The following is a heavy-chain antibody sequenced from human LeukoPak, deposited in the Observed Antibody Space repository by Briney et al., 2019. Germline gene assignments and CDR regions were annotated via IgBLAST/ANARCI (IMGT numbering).Heavy chain of an antibody. CDR3: AKVAYDYVWGSYRYYPPYFDY. V-gene: IGHV3-23*01. Sequence: PGGSLRLSCAASGFTFSSYAMSWVRQAPGKGLEWVSAISGSGGSTYYADSVKGRFTISRDNSKNTLYLQMNSLRAEDTAVYYCAKVAYDYVWGSYRYYPPYFDYWGQGTLVTVSS. D-gene: IGHD3-16*02. CDR1: GFTFSSYA. CDR2: ISGSGGST. J-gene: IGHJ4*02.